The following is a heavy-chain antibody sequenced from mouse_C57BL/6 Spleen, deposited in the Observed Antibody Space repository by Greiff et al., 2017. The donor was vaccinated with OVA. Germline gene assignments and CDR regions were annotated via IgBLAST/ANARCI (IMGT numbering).Heavy chain of an antibody. J-gene: IGHJ2*01. CDR3: ARSGIVTFDY. CDR1: GYTFTSYW. V-gene: IGHV1-50*01. D-gene: IGHD2-5*01. CDR2: FDPSDSYT. Sequence: VQPQQPGAELVKPGASVKLSRKASGYTFTSYWMQWVKQRPGQGLEWIGEFDPSDSYTNYKQKFKGKATVTVDTSSSTAYMQLSSLTSEDSAVFYCARSGIVTFDYWGQGTTLTVSS.